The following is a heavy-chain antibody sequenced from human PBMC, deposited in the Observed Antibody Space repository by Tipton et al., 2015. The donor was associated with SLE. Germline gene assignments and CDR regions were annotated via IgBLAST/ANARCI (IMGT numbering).Heavy chain of an antibody. Sequence: TLSLTCTVSGGSISTYYWSWIRQPPGKGLEWIGEINYSGSTNYNPSLKSRVTISVDTSKNQFSLKLSSVTAADTAVYYCARDVKQLWYFDLWGRGTLVTVSS. J-gene: IGHJ2*01. D-gene: IGHD5-18*01. CDR1: GGSISTYY. V-gene: IGHV4-59*12. CDR3: ARDVKQLWYFDL. CDR2: INYSGST.